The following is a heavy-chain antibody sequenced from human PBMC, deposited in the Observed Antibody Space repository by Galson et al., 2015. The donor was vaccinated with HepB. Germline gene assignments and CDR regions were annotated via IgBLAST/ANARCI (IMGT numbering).Heavy chain of an antibody. CDR1: GFTFSSYG. D-gene: IGHD2-2*01. Sequence: SLRLSCAASGFTFSSYGMHWVRQAPGKGLEWVAVIWYDGSNKYYADSVKGRFTISRDNSKNTLYLQMNSLRAEDTAVYYCARPRGCSSTSCHPWTNGMDVWGQGTTVTVSS. J-gene: IGHJ6*02. CDR2: IWYDGSNK. V-gene: IGHV3-33*01. CDR3: ARPRGCSSTSCHPWTNGMDV.